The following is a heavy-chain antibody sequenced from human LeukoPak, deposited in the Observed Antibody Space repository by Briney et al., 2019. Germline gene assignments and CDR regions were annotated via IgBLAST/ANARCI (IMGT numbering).Heavy chain of an antibody. Sequence: ASVKVSCKASGYTFTGYYMHWVRQAPGQGLEWMGWINPNSGGTNYAQKFQGRVTMTRDTSISTAYMELSRLRSDDTAVYYCASVGGGGLLSDAFDIWGQGTMVTVSS. CDR2: INPNSGGT. V-gene: IGHV1-2*02. CDR1: GYTFTGYY. CDR3: ASVGGGGLLSDAFDI. J-gene: IGHJ3*02. D-gene: IGHD3-16*01.